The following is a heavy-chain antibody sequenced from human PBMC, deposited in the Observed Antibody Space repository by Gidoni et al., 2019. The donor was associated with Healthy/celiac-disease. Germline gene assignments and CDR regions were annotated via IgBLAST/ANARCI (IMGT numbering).Heavy chain of an antibody. J-gene: IGHJ4*02. CDR1: GGSISSNY. CDR3: ARVRLEWLFKTHHLYYFDY. V-gene: IGHV4-59*01. Sequence: QVQLQESGPGLVKPSETLALTCTVSGGSISSNYWSWNRQPPGKGLEWIWYIYYSGSTNYTPALKSRVTISVDTSKNQFSLKLRSVTAADTAVYYCARVRLEWLFKTHHLYYFDYWGQGTLVTVSS. D-gene: IGHD3-3*01. CDR2: IYYSGST.